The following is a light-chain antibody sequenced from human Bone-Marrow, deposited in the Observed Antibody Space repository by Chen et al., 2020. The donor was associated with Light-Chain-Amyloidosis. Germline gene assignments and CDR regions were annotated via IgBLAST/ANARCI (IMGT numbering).Light chain of an antibody. V-gene: IGLV3-21*02. J-gene: IGLJ3*02. CDR2: YDS. Sequence: SYVLTQPSSVSVAPGQTATIACGGNNIGSTSVHWYQQTPGQDAPLVVYYDSDRPSGIPERWSGSNSGNTATLTISRVEAGDEADYYCQVWDRSSDRPVFGGGTKLTVL. CDR3: QVWDRSSDRPV. CDR1: NIGSTS.